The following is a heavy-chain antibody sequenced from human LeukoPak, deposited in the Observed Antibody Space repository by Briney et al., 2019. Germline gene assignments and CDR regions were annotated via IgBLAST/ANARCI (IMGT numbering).Heavy chain of an antibody. CDR1: GYTFTSYD. Sequence: ASVKDSCKASGYTFTSYDINWVRQATGQGLEWMGYMNPSSGNTGYAQKFQGRVTISTHTSISTAYMELSSLRSEDTAVYYCAREGLDFWGQGTLVTVSS. V-gene: IGHV1-8*03. CDR3: AREGLDF. J-gene: IGHJ4*02. CDR2: MNPSSGNT.